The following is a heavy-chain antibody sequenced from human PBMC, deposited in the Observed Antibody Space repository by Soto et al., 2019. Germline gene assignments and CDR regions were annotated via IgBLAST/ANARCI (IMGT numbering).Heavy chain of an antibody. V-gene: IGHV1-18*01. Sequence: VQSGAEVKKPGASVKVSCKASGDTFISSGISWVRQAPGQGFEWMGWISGYKGDTNYAQKFQGRVTLTTDTSTITAYLELRSLTPGDTAIYYCARIEYCSGGNCYSAVDIWGQGTLVTVSS. CDR3: ARIEYCSGGNCYSAVDI. J-gene: IGHJ3*02. CDR2: ISGYKGDT. D-gene: IGHD2-15*01. CDR1: GDTFISSG.